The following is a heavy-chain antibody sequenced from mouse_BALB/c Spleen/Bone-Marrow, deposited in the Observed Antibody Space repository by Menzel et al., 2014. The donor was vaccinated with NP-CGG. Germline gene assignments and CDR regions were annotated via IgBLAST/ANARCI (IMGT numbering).Heavy chain of an antibody. CDR1: GYSFTGYF. D-gene: IGHD2-1*01. Sequence: EVKLEESGPELVKPGASVKISCKASGYSFTGYFLNWLKQTHGKSLSWIRRLNPFHGDTFYNQKFKGKATLTVDKSSSTAHMELLSLTSEDSAVYYCGSRVNYDEGRYWSQGPSVTVSS. V-gene: IGHV1-37*01. J-gene: IGHJ4*01. CDR2: LNPFHGDT. CDR3: GSRVNYDEGRY.